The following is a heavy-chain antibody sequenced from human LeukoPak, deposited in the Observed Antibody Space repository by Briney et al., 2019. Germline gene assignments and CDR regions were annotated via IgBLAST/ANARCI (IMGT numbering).Heavy chain of an antibody. Sequence: SVKVSCKASGGTFSSYAISWVRQAPGQGLEWMGRIIPILGIANYAQRFQGRVTITADKSTSTAYMELSSLRSEDTAVYYCARDPSGITMVRGVIYDYWGQGTLVTVSS. V-gene: IGHV1-69*04. CDR1: GGTFSSYA. J-gene: IGHJ4*02. D-gene: IGHD3-10*01. CDR3: ARDPSGITMVRGVIYDY. CDR2: IIPILGIA.